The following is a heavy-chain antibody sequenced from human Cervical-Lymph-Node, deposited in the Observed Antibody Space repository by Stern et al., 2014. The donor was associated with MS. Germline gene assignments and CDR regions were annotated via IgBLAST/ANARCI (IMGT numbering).Heavy chain of an antibody. V-gene: IGHV7-4-1*02. CDR3: ARDLRDISGYYLDS. D-gene: IGHD3-22*01. CDR2: INTNTGNP. J-gene: IGHJ4*02. Sequence: QVQLVESGSELRKPGASVKVSCKASGYSFNRYAVTWVRQAPGQGLEWLGWINTNTGNPAYAQGFTGRFVFSLYTSVSTTYLHISSLKAEDTAVYYCARDLRDISGYYLDSWGQGSLVTVSS. CDR1: GYSFNRYA.